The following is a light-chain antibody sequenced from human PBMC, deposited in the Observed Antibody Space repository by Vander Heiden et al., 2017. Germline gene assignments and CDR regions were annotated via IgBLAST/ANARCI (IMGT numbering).Light chain of an antibody. CDR3: QQYDNLRYI. CDR2: DAS. CDR1: QDISNY. Sequence: DIQMTQSPSSLSASVGDRVTITCQASQDISNYLNWYQQKPGKAPKLLIYDASNLETGVPSRFSGSGSGTDFTFTISSLQPEDIATYYCQQYDNLRYIFGQGTKLEIK. J-gene: IGKJ2*01. V-gene: IGKV1-33*01.